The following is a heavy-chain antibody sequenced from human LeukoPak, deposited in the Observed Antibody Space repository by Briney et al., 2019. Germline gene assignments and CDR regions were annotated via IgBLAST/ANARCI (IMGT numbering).Heavy chain of an antibody. V-gene: IGHV3-74*01. Sequence: SGGSLRLSCAASGFTFSSYWMHWVRQAPGKGLVWVSRINSDGSSTSYADSVKGRFTISRDNAKNTLYLQMNSLRAEDTAVYYCARVSAGVIGMKDVFDIWGQGTMVTVSS. CDR1: GFTFSSYW. CDR3: ARVSAGVIGMKDVFDI. CDR2: INSDGSST. D-gene: IGHD3-16*02. J-gene: IGHJ3*02.